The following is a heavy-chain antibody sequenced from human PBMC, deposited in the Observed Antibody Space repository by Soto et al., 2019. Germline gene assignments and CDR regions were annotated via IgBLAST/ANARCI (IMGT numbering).Heavy chain of an antibody. CDR3: ERGDYGYDAFDI. J-gene: IGHJ3*02. CDR1: GFAFSSYG. CDR2: IWYDGSNK. Sequence: GGSLRLSCAASGFAFSSYGMHWVRQAPGKGLEWVAVIWYDGSNKYYADSVKGRFTISRDNSKNTLYLQMNSLRAEDTAVYYCERGDYGYDAFDIWGQGTMVTVSS. V-gene: IGHV3-33*01. D-gene: IGHD3-16*01.